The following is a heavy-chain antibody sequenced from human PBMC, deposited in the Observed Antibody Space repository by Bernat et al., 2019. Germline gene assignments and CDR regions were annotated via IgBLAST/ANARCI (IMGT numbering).Heavy chain of an antibody. CDR3: ARPTIYDSSGYYFDY. Sequence: QLQLQESGPGLVKPSETLSLTCTVSGGSITSSSYYWGGIRQPPGKGLDWIGSTYYSGSTYYHPSLKSRVTISVDTSKNQFSLKLSSVTAADTAVYYCARPTIYDSSGYYFDYWGQGTLVTVSS. V-gene: IGHV4-39*01. CDR2: TYYSGST. CDR1: GGSITSSSYY. D-gene: IGHD3-22*01. J-gene: IGHJ4*02.